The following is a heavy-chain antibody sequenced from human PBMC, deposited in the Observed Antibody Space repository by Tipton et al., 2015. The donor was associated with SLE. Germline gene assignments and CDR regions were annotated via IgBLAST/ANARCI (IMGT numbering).Heavy chain of an antibody. J-gene: IGHJ4*02. D-gene: IGHD3-10*01. CDR3: ARAAGNFGDYFDN. CDR2: INHSGST. Sequence: TLSLTCTVSGGSIRSDGFYWSWIRQPPGKGLEWVGEINHSGSTNYNPSLKSRVTISVDTSKNQFSLQLRSVTAADTATYYCARAAGNFGDYFDNWGQGILVTVSS. CDR1: GGSIRSDGFY. V-gene: IGHV4-39*07.